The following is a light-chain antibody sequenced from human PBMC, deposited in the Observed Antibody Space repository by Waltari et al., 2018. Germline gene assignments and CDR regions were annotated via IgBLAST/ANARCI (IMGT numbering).Light chain of an antibody. J-gene: IGLJ2*01. CDR1: SSDIGNYKV. Sequence: QSALTQPASVSGSPGQSITISCSGSSSDIGNYKVVSWYQHHPGEAPKLSIYAGEKRPPGVSNRFAGSNSGSTASLTISGLQAEDEADYYCSSYTGSMKFGGGTRLTVL. CDR2: AGE. CDR3: SSYTGSMK. V-gene: IGLV2-23*01.